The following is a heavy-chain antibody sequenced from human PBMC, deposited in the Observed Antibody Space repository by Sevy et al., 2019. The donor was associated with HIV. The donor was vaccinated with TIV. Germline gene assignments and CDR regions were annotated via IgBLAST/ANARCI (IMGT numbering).Heavy chain of an antibody. Sequence: GGSLRLSCAASGFTFSRYWMHWVRQAPGKGLMWVSHIKDDGSRAFFADSVKGRFTISRDNAKNTLYLQMNSLRAEDMAIYDCARGKLGVATTYLDLDYWGLGTPVTVSS. CDR1: GFTFSRYW. V-gene: IGHV3-74*01. CDR3: ARGKLGVATTYLDLDY. D-gene: IGHD1-26*01. J-gene: IGHJ4*02. CDR2: IKDDGSRA.